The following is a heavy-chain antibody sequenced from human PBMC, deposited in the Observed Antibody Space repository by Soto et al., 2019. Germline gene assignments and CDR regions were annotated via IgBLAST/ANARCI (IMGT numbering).Heavy chain of an antibody. Sequence: EVQLVESGGGLVQPGGSLRLPCAASGFTFSSYWMSWVRQAPGKALECVANIKQDGRETYYVDSVKGRFTISRDNANSALYLQMDSLGAEDTAVYYCARGTSHYNYVHVWYWGQGTHVIVSS. CDR3: ARGTSHYNYVHVWY. CDR1: GFTFSSYW. D-gene: IGHD3-16*01. CDR2: IKQDGRET. V-gene: IGHV3-7*03. J-gene: IGHJ4*02.